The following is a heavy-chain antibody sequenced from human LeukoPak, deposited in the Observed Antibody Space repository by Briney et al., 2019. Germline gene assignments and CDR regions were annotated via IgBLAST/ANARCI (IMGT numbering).Heavy chain of an antibody. V-gene: IGHV3-48*02. CDR1: GFSFSSYS. J-gene: IGHJ4*02. Sequence: GGSLRLSCSASGFSFSSYSMSWVRQAPGKGLEWLSFISSISTTIYYADSVKGRFTVSRDNAKNSLYLQMNSLRDEDTAVYYCARDGRPCDYWGQGTQVTVSS. CDR3: ARDGRPCDY. CDR2: ISSISTTI.